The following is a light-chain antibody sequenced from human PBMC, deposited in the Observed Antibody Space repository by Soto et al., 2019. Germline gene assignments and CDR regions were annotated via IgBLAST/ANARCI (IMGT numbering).Light chain of an antibody. CDR2: GAS. CDR1: QSVSSSY. CDR3: QLYGSSHGIT. Sequence: EIVLTQSPGTLSLSPGERATLSCRASQSVSSSYLAWYQQKPGQAPRLLIYGASSRATGIPDRFSGSGSGTDFTLTISRLEPEDFAVYYCQLYGSSHGITFGQGTRLEIK. V-gene: IGKV3-20*01. J-gene: IGKJ5*01.